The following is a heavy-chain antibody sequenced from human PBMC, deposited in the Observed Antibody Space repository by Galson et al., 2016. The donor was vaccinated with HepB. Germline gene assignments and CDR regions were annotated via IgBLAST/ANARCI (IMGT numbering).Heavy chain of an antibody. D-gene: IGHD1-26*01. CDR1: GFTFSTYG. CDR2: ILRSGSST. CDR3: AKMSGWELGDYFFDY. Sequence: SLRLSCADSGFTFSTYGMHWVRQAPGKGLEWVSTILRSGSSTYNADSVKGRFTISRDNSRSTLSLQMNSLRAEDTAVYYCAKMSGWELGDYFFDYWGQGTLVTVSS. V-gene: IGHV3-23*01. J-gene: IGHJ4*02.